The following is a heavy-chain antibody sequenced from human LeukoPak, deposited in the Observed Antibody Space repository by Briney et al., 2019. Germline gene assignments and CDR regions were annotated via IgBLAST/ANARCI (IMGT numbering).Heavy chain of an antibody. CDR3: ARGIAAAGPSDY. J-gene: IGHJ4*02. CDR2: INPSGGST. D-gene: IGHD6-13*01. V-gene: IGHV1-46*01. Sequence: GASVKVSCKASGYTFTSYYVHWVRQVPGRGLEWMGIINPSGGSTSYAQKFQGRVTMTRDMSTSTVYMELSSLRSEDTAVYYCARGIAAAGPSDYWGQGTLVTVSS. CDR1: GYTFTSYY.